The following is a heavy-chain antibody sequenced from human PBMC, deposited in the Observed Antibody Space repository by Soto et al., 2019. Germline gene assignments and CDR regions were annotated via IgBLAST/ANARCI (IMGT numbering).Heavy chain of an antibody. CDR1: GYTFASYY. CDR2: ITPSGDIT. Sequence: QVQLVQSGAEVKKPGASVKLSCKTSGYTFASYYVHWVRQAPGQGLEWMGIITPSGDITTYAQKFQGRLTMTSVSPTSTIYMELSSLRSEDTAIYYCARHIRGYFAMDVWGQGTTVTVS. J-gene: IGHJ6*02. V-gene: IGHV1-46*01. CDR3: ARHIRGYFAMDV.